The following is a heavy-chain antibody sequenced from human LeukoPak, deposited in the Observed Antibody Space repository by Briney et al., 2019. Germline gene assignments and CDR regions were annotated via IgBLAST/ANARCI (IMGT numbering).Heavy chain of an antibody. CDR2: IYYSGST. CDR1: GGSISSYY. D-gene: IGHD3-10*01. V-gene: IGHV4-59*01. J-gene: IGHJ6*03. Sequence: PSETLSLTCTVSGGSISSYYWSWIRQPPGKGLEWIGYIYYSGSTNYNPSLKSRVTISVDTSKNQFSLKLSSVTAADTAVYYCARGRFGELLYRYYYYYMDVWGKGTTVTISS. CDR3: ARGRFGELLYRYYYYYMDV.